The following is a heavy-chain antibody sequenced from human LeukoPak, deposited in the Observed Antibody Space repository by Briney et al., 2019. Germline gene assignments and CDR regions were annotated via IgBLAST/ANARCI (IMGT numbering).Heavy chain of an antibody. CDR2: IDHSGGS. V-gene: IGHV4-38-2*02. CDR1: GYSISSGYY. Sequence: SETLSLTCTVSGYSISSGYYWGWIRQPPGKGLEWIGSIDHSGGSYYNPSLKSRVTMSVDTSKNQFSLKLSSVTAADTAVYYCVRDRHWTNDWVFDYWGQGTLVTVSS. CDR3: VRDRHWTNDWVFDY. J-gene: IGHJ4*02. D-gene: IGHD1/OR15-1a*01.